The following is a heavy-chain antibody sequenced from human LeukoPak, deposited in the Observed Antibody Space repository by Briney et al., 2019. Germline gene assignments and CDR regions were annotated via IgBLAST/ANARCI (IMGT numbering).Heavy chain of an antibody. Sequence: PGGSLRLSCAASGFTFSSYGMHWVRQAPGKGLEWVAVISYDGSNKYYADSVKGRFTISRDNSKNTLYLRMNSLRAEDTAVYYCAKDPTAMVTGAVDYWGRGTLVTVSS. CDR1: GFTFSSYG. CDR2: ISYDGSNK. D-gene: IGHD5-18*01. V-gene: IGHV3-30*18. J-gene: IGHJ4*02. CDR3: AKDPTAMVTGAVDY.